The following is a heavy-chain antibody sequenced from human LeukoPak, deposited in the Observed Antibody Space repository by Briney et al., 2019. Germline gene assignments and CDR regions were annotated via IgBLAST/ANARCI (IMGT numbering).Heavy chain of an antibody. CDR2: IYSRGST. Sequence: SETLSLTCTVPGASISSYYWSWIRQPPGKGLEWIGYIYSRGSTHYNPSLKSRVTISVDTSKNQFSLKLSSVTAADTAVYYCASGPYPAAGTDHQFDYWGQGTLVTVSS. D-gene: IGHD6-13*01. J-gene: IGHJ4*02. V-gene: IGHV4-59*01. CDR3: ASGPYPAAGTDHQFDY. CDR1: GASISSYY.